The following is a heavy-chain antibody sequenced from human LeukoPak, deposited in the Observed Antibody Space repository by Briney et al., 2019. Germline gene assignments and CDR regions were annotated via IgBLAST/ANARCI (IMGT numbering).Heavy chain of an antibody. J-gene: IGHJ4*02. V-gene: IGHV4-39*07. CDR3: ARLFSSGPYYFDY. CDR1: GDSISRSSYY. D-gene: IGHD6-19*01. Sequence: SETLSLTCTVSGDSISRSSYYWGWIRQPPGKGLEWIGSIYYGASTYYNPSLKSRVTISVDTSKNQFSLKLSSVTAADTAVYYCARLFSSGPYYFDYWGQGTLVTVSS. CDR2: IYYGAST.